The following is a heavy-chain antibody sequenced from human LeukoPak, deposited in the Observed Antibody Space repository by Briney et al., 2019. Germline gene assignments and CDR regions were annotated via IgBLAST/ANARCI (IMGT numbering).Heavy chain of an antibody. V-gene: IGHV4-59*08. CDR3: ARRQTGTSYFDY. CDR1: GDSIVSYY. Sequence: PSETLSLTCTVSGDSIVSYYWSWIRQPPGKGLEWIGYIYYSGSTNYNPSLKSRVTISVDTSKNQFSLKLTSVTAADTAVYYCARRQTGTSYFDYWGQGTLVTVSS. CDR2: IYYSGST. D-gene: IGHD1-1*01. J-gene: IGHJ4*02.